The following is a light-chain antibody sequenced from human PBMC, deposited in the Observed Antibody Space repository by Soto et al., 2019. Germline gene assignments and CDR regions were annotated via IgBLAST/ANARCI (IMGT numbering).Light chain of an antibody. CDR2: DVS. V-gene: IGLV2-14*01. J-gene: IGLJ2*01. CDR1: SSDVGGYNY. CDR3: CSYTSSYTLV. Sequence: QSALTQPASVSGSPGQSITISCTGTSSDVGGYNYVSWYQQHPGKAPKFMIYDVSNRPSGVSNRFSGSKSGNTASLTISGLQAEDEADYYCCSYTSSYTLVFGGGTKLTVL.